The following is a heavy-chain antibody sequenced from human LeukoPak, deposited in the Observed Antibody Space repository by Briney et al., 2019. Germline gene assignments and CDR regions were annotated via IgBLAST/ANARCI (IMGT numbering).Heavy chain of an antibody. CDR2: IISSSSYI. J-gene: IGHJ4*02. D-gene: IGHD3-3*01. CDR3: ARDHYDFWSGYYNGYGY. V-gene: IGHV3-21*01. Sequence: GGSLRLSCEASGFTFSSYSMNWFRKAPGKGLEWVSSIISSSSYIYYADSVKGRFTISRDNAKNSLYLQMNSLRAEDTAVYYCARDHYDFWSGYYNGYGYWGQGTLVTVSS. CDR1: GFTFSSYS.